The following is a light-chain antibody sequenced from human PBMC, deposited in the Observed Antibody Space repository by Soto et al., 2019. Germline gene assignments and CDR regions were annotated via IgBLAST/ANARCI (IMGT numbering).Light chain of an antibody. Sequence: QSALTQPASVSGSPGQSITISCTGTNSDVGRYNLVSWYQQRPGQAPQVLIYEVTQRPSGVSDRFSGSKSGNTASLTISGLQAEDEGEYFCCSYASSTTYVIFGGGTKVTVL. CDR1: NSDVGRYNL. CDR2: EVT. J-gene: IGLJ2*01. CDR3: CSYASSTTYVI. V-gene: IGLV2-23*02.